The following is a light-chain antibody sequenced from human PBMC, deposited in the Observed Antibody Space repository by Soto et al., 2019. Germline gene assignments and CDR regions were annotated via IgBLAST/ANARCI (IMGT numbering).Light chain of an antibody. J-gene: IGKJ4*01. CDR1: QSISSW. CDR3: QQYNSYLLT. V-gene: IGKV1-5*03. CDR2: KAS. Sequence: EIQMTHSPSARFASVVEGVTITFRASQSISSWLAWYQQKPGKAPNLLIYKASSLESGVPSRFSGSGSGTEFTLTISSLQPDDFATYYCQQYNSYLLTFGGGPKVNI.